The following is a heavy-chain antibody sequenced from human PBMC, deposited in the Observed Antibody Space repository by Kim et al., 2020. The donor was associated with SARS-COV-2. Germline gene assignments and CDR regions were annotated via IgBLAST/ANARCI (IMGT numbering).Heavy chain of an antibody. D-gene: IGHD3-22*01. CDR3: ARWGENSDYYDSSGPDAFDI. CDR2: INPIFGTA. CDR1: GGTFSSYA. V-gene: IGHV1-69*13. J-gene: IGHJ3*02. Sequence: SVKVSCKASGGTFSSYAISWVRQAPGQGLEWMGGINPIFGTANYAQKFQGRVTITADESTSTAYMELSSLRSEDTAVYYCARWGENSDYYDSSGPDAFDIWGQGTMVTVSS.